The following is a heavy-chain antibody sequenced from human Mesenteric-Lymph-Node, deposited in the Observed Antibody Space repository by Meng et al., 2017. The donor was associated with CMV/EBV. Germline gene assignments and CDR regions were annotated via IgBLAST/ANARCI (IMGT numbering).Heavy chain of an antibody. CDR1: GFTFTNYA. CDR2: IYATGSTT. V-gene: IGHV3-23*03. D-gene: IGHD1-1*01. J-gene: IGHJ4*02. CDR3: AKDHWRFDY. Sequence: GGSLRLSCAASGFTFTNYAMSWVRRAPGKGLEWVSVIYATGSTTHYADSVKGRFTISRDTSRNTLYLQMNSLRAEDTAVYYCAKDHWRFDYWGQGTLVTVSS.